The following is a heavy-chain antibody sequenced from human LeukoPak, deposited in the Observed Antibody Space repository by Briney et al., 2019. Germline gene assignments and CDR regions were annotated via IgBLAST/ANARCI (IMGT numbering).Heavy chain of an antibody. Sequence: ASVKVSCKASGYTFTSYGISWVRQAPGQGLEWMGWISAYNGNTNYAQKLQGRVTMTTDTSTSTAYMELRSLRSDDTAVYYCARGIVAVPAAPPGVYYFDYWGQGTLVTVSS. V-gene: IGHV1-18*04. J-gene: IGHJ4*02. CDR2: ISAYNGNT. CDR1: GYTFTSYG. D-gene: IGHD2-2*01. CDR3: ARGIVAVPAAPPGVYYFDY.